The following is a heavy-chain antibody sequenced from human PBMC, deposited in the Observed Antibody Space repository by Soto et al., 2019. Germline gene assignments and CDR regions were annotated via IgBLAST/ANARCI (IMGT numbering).Heavy chain of an antibody. D-gene: IGHD6-19*01. CDR3: AIRGASQWLKF. V-gene: IGHV5-51*01. CDR2: IYTGDSDT. J-gene: IGHJ4*02. Sequence: GESLKISCQGSGYSFTSYWIGWVRQVPGKGLEWMGIIYTGDSDTRYSPSFQGQVTISADKSISTAYLQWSSLKASDTAIYYCAIRGASQWLKFWGQGTLVTVSS. CDR1: GYSFTSYW.